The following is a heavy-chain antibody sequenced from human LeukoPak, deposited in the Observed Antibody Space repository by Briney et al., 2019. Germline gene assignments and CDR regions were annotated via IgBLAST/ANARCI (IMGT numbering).Heavy chain of an antibody. CDR2: ISSSGSTI. V-gene: IGHV3-48*03. J-gene: IGHJ6*03. Sequence: GGSLRLSCAASGFTFSSYEMNWVRQAPGKGLEWVSYISSSGSTIYYADSVKGRFTISRDNSKNTLYLQMNSLRAEDTAVYYCAKSRFVRNYYYYMDVWGKGTTVTISS. D-gene: IGHD6-6*01. CDR3: AKSRFVRNYYYYMDV. CDR1: GFTFSSYE.